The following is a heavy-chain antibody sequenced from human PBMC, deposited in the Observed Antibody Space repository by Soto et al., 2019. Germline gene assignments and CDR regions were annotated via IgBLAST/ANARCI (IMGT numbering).Heavy chain of an antibody. CDR3: ARGTNGRVLRFLEWLPQDY. CDR2: INPSGGST. V-gene: IGHV1-46*01. D-gene: IGHD3-3*01. Sequence: ASVKVSCKASGYTFTSYYMHWVRQAPGQGLDWMGIINPSGGSTSYAQKFQGRVTMTRDTSTSTVYMELSSLRSEDTAVYYCARGTNGRVLRFLEWLPQDYWGQGTLVTVSS. CDR1: GYTFTSYY. J-gene: IGHJ4*02.